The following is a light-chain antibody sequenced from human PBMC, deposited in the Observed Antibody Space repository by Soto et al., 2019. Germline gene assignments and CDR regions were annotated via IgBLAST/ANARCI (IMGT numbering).Light chain of an antibody. CDR3: YSAADSNLI. CDR2: KDS. CDR1: MLSKKY. J-gene: IGLJ2*01. Sequence: SYELTQPSSVSVSPGQTARITCSGDMLSKKYARWFQQKPGQAPVLVIYKDSERPSGIPERFSGSTSGTTVTLTISGAQVEDEADYYCYSAADSNLIFGGGTKLTVL. V-gene: IGLV3-27*01.